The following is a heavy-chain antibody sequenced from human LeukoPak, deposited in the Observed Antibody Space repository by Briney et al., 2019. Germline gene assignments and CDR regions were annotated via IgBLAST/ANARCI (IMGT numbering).Heavy chain of an antibody. CDR3: ARGGIAVAPSYV. D-gene: IGHD6-19*01. CDR1: GFTFSTYT. CDR2: ISSSSGYI. V-gene: IGHV3-21*01. Sequence: GGSLRLSCAASGFTFSTYTMNWVRQAPGKGLEWVPSISSSSGYIYYADSVKGRFTISRDNAKNSLYLHMNSLRAEDTGVFYCARGGIAVAPSYVWGKGTTVTVSS. J-gene: IGHJ6*04.